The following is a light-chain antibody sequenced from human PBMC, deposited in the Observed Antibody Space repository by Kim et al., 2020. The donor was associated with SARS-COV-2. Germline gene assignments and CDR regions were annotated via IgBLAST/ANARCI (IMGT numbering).Light chain of an antibody. CDR1: TSNSGGNT. Sequence: GQRGTSYCSGSTSNSGGNTVNWCKQLPESALKLLIYSNNERPSGVPDRFAGSRSGTSASLAISGLQSEDEADYRCAAWDDSLTGVVFGGGTKLTVL. CDR3: AAWDDSLTGVV. J-gene: IGLJ2*01. V-gene: IGLV1-44*01. CDR2: SNN.